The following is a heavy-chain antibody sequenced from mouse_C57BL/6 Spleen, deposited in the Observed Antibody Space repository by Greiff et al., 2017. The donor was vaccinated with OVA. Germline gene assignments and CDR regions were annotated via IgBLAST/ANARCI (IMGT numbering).Heavy chain of an antibody. J-gene: IGHJ4*01. CDR3: ARLGYYGSSYAGAMDY. D-gene: IGHD1-1*01. CDR2: ISSGSSTI. Sequence: EVKVVESGGGLVKPGGSLKLSCAASGFTFSDYGMHWVRQAPEKGLEWVAYISSGSSTIYYADTVKGRFTISRDNAKNTLFLQMTSLRSEDTAMYYCARLGYYGSSYAGAMDYWGQGTSVTVSS. CDR1: GFTFSDYG. V-gene: IGHV5-17*01.